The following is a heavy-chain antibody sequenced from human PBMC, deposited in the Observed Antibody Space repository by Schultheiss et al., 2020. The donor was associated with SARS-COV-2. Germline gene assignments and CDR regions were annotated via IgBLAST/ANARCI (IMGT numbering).Heavy chain of an antibody. Sequence: SETLSLTCTVSAGSMSNGDYYWSWVRQPPGKGLEWIGSIYYTGTTYSNPSLRRRLTMSVDTSKNQFSLRLTSVTAADTAVYSCARHADYGSGSLFARPDFDYWGQGTLVTVSS. V-gene: IGHV4-39*01. CDR2: IYYTGTT. J-gene: IGHJ4*02. CDR1: AGSMSNGDYY. D-gene: IGHD3-10*01. CDR3: ARHADYGSGSLFARPDFDY.